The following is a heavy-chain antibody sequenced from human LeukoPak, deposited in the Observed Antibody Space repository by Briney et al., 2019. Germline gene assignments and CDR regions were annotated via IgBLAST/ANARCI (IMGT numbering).Heavy chain of an antibody. Sequence: SQTLSLTCAISGDSVSSNSAAWNWIRQSPSRGLEWLGRTYYRSKWYNDYAVSVKSRITINPDTSKNQFSLQLNSVTPEDTAVYYCAGGNYYDSSGYYYGYYYMDVWGKGTTVTISS. CDR3: AGGNYYDSSGYYYGYYYMDV. CDR1: GDSVSSNSAA. CDR2: TYYRSKWYN. J-gene: IGHJ6*03. D-gene: IGHD3-22*01. V-gene: IGHV6-1*01.